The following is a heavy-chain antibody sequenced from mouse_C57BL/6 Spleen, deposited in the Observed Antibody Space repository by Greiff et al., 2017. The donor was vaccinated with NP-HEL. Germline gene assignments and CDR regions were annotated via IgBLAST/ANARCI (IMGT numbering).Heavy chain of an antibody. CDR3: ATYKSSYAFAY. CDR1: GYAFSSSW. CDR2: IYPGDGAT. Sequence: VQLQQSGPELVKPGASVKISCKASGYAFSSSWMNWVKQRPGKGLEWIGRIYPGDGATNYNGKFKGKATLTADKSSSTAYMQLSSLTSEDSAVYYCATYKSSYAFAYWGQGTLVTVSA. J-gene: IGHJ3*01. D-gene: IGHD1-1*01. V-gene: IGHV1-82*01.